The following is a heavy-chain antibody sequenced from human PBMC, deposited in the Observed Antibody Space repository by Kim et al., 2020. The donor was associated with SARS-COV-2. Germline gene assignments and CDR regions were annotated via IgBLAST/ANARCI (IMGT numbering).Heavy chain of an antibody. D-gene: IGHD3-22*01. V-gene: IGHV1-8*01. Sequence: AYAQKFQGRVPMTRNTSISTAYMELSSLRSEDTAVYYCARTMSDSSGSDYWGQGTLVTVSS. CDR3: ARTMSDSSGSDY. J-gene: IGHJ4*02.